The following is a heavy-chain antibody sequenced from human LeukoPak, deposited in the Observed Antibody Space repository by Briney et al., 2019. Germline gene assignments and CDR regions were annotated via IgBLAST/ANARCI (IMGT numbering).Heavy chain of an antibody. V-gene: IGHV1-18*01. J-gene: IGHJ3*02. CDR3: ARDGLQGAAGRREVNAFDI. CDR1: GYTFTSYG. CDR2: ISAYNGNT. Sequence: GASVKVSCKASGYTFTSYGISWVRQAPGQGLEWMGWISAYNGNTNYAQKLQGRVTMTTDTSTSTAYMELRSLRSEDTAVYYCARDGLQGAAGRREVNAFDIWGQGTMVTVSS. D-gene: IGHD6-13*01.